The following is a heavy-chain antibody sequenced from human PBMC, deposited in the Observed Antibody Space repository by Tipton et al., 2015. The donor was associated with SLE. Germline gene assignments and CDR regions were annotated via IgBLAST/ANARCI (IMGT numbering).Heavy chain of an antibody. V-gene: IGHV4-39*07. CDR1: GDSISSSSYY. Sequence: TLSLTCSVSGDSISSSSYYWAWIRQPPGKGLEWIGSIFYRGSTYYNPSLRSRVTLSRDTSNNQFSLKLSSVTAADTAIYFCAREAKDFFDISNYGGFVNWGHGTLLTVSS. CDR2: IFYRGST. J-gene: IGHJ4*01. CDR3: AREAKDFFDISNYGGFVN. D-gene: IGHD3-16*01.